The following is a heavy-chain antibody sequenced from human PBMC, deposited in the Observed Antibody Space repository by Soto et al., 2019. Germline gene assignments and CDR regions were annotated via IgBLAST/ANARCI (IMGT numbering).Heavy chain of an antibody. CDR1: GFTFSNFW. CDR3: GACDSSNNP. J-gene: IGHJ5*02. CDR2: IKPDGTAQ. V-gene: IGHV3-7*01. D-gene: IGHD3-16*01. Sequence: GGSLRLSCVASGFTFSNFWINWVRQTPGKGLEWVANIKPDGTAQAYVDSVKGRFTVSRDNAKNSLYLQMNSLRADDTAIYFWGACDSSNNPLGQGNLFTLSS.